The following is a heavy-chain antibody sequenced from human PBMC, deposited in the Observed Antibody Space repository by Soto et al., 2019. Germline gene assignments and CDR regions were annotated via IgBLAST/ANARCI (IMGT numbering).Heavy chain of an antibody. V-gene: IGHV3-53*01. CDR2: IYSGGST. D-gene: IGHD3-22*01. CDR1: GFTVSSNY. J-gene: IGHJ1*01. CDR3: ARDRVESGYPEYFQH. Sequence: EVQLVESGGGLIQPGGSLRLSCAASGFTVSSNYMSWVRQAPGKGLEWVSVIYSGGSTYXADSVKGRFTISRDNSKNTLYXXXXXLXXEXTAVYYCARDRVESGYPEYFQHWGQGTLVTVSS.